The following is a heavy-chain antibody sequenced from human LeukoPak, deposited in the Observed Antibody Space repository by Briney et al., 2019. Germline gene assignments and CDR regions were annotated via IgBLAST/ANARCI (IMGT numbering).Heavy chain of an antibody. CDR2: IKQDGSEK. D-gene: IGHD5-12*01. CDR3: ARDGTYTDYDPDFDI. J-gene: IGHJ4*02. Sequence: GGSLRLSCAASGFTFSRFWMSWVRQAPGKGLEWVANIKQDGSEKYYVDSVKGRFTISRDNAKNSLYLQMNSLRAEDTAVFYCARDGTYTDYDPDFDIWGQGTLVSVSS. CDR1: GFTFSRFW. V-gene: IGHV3-7*04.